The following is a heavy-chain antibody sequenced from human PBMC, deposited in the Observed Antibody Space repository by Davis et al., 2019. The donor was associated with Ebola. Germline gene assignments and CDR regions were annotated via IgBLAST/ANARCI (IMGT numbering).Heavy chain of an antibody. D-gene: IGHD2/OR15-2a*01. CDR2: IYPGDSDT. CDR1: GYSFTSYW. CDR3: ARLSTTGYYYYYGMDV. J-gene: IGHJ6*02. V-gene: IGHV5-51*01. Sequence: PGGSLRLSCKGSGYSFTSYWIGWVRQMPGKGLEWMGIIYPGDSDTRYSPSFQGQVTISADKSISTAYLKWSSLKASDTAMYYCARLSTTGYYYYYGMDVWGQGTTVTVSS.